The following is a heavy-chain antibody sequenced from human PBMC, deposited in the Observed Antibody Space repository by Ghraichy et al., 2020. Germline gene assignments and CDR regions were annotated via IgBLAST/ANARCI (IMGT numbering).Heavy chain of an antibody. D-gene: IGHD3-22*01. Sequence: ASVKVSCKASGYTFTSYDINWVRQATGQGLEWMGWMNPNSGNTGYAQKFQGRVTMTRNTSISTAYMELSSLRSEDTAVYYCARDGDYYDSSVGWRFDPWGQGTLVTVSS. CDR1: GYTFTSYD. J-gene: IGHJ5*02. CDR2: MNPNSGNT. V-gene: IGHV1-8*01. CDR3: ARDGDYYDSSVGWRFDP.